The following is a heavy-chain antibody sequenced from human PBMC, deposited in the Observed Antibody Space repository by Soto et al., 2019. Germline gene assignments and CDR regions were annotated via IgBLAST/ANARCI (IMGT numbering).Heavy chain of an antibody. D-gene: IGHD3-3*01. CDR2: INAGGGYT. CDR1: GYIFTNYY. J-gene: IGHJ4*02. V-gene: IGHV1-46*01. Sequence: ASVKVSCKASGYIFTNYYIHWVRQAPGQGLEWLGTINAGGGYTTYAQRFLGRVTMTRDNAQSSLYLQMNSLRDDDTAVYYCARVEGVPNHFDYWGQGTLVTVSS. CDR3: ARVEGVPNHFDY.